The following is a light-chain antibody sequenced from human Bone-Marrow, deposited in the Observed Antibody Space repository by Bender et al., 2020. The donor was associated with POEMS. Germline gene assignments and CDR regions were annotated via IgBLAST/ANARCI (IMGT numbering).Light chain of an antibody. CDR1: NVASES. CDR3: QVWDSSSAVV. V-gene: IGLV3-21*03. J-gene: IGLJ2*01. Sequence: SYVLTQPPSVSVAPGKTARITCGGTNVASESVHWYRQRPGQAPMMVVFDDSARPSGIPERFSGSNSENTATLTIRRVEAGDEADYYCQVWDSSSAVVFGGGTKLTVL. CDR2: DDS.